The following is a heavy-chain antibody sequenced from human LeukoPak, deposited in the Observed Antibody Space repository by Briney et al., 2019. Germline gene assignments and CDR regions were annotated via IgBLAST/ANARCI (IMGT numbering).Heavy chain of an antibody. V-gene: IGHV4-59*01. J-gene: IGHJ5*02. CDR3: ARERAGSSWHEGWFDP. Sequence: SETLSLTCTVSGGSISSYYWSWIRQPPGKGLEWIGYIYYSGSTNYNPSLKSRVTISVDTAKNQFSLKLSSVTAADTAVYYCARERAGSSWHEGWFDPWGQGTLVTVSS. D-gene: IGHD6-13*01. CDR1: GGSISSYY. CDR2: IYYSGST.